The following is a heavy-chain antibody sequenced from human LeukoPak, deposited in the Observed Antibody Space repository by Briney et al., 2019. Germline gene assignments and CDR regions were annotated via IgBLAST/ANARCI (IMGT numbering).Heavy chain of an antibody. J-gene: IGHJ4*02. V-gene: IGHV3-48*03. CDR3: ARDLGDITMVRGDADY. CDR1: GFTFSSYE. CDR2: ISSSGSTI. Sequence: GGSLRLSCAASGFTFSSYEMNWVRRAPGKGLEWVSYISSSGSTIYYADSVKGRFTISRDNAKNSLYLQMNSLRAEDTAVYYCARDLGDITMVRGDADYWGQGTLVTVSS. D-gene: IGHD3-10*01.